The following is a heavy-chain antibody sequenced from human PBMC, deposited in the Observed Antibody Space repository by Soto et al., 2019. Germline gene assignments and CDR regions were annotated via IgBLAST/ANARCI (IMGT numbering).Heavy chain of an antibody. CDR1: GFTFSNAW. CDR3: TTDHLGIAAAGRFYYYGMDV. V-gene: IGHV3-15*07. CDR2: IKSKTDGGTT. Sequence: GGSXRLSCAASGFTFSNAWMNWVRQAPGKGLEWVGRIKSKTDGGTTDYAAPVKGRFTISRDDSKNTLYLQMNSLKTEDTAVYYCTTDHLGIAAAGRFYYYGMDVWGQGTTVTFSS. D-gene: IGHD6-13*01. J-gene: IGHJ6*01.